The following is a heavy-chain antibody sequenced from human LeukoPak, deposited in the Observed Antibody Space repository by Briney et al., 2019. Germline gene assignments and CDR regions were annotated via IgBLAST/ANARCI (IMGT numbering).Heavy chain of an antibody. CDR2: IYYSGST. CDR1: GGSISSGDYY. J-gene: IGHJ4*02. V-gene: IGHV4-30-4*08. CDR3: ARGGAARPNHFDY. Sequence: PSETLSLTCTVSGGSISSGDYYWSWIRQPLGKGLEWIGYIYYSGSTYYNPSLKSRVTISVDTSKNQFSLKLSSVTAADTAVYYCARGGAARPNHFDYWGQGTLVTVSS. D-gene: IGHD6-6*01.